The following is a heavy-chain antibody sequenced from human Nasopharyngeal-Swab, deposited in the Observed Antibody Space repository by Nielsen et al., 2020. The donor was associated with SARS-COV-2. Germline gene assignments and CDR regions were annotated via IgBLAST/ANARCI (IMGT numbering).Heavy chain of an antibody. CDR3: AKNSDNYYFDF. CDR2: INPNSGDP. D-gene: IGHD1-1*01. J-gene: IGHJ4*02. Sequence: ASVKVSCKASGYTFIDHYMHWVRQAPGQALEWMGWINPNSGDPTYARKFKGRDTLTRDTSTSTAFMELSSLAADDTAVYYCAKNSDNYYFDFWGQGTLVTVSS. V-gene: IGHV1-2*02. CDR1: GYTFIDHY.